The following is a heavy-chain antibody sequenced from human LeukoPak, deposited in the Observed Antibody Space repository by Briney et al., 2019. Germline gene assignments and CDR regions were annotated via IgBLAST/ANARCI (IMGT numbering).Heavy chain of an antibody. J-gene: IGHJ2*01. Sequence: GGSLRLSCAASGFTFSAYDMNWVRQTPGKGLEWVSSITSNSFYVYYADSLRGRFTISRDSSKNTLFLHMNTLRAEDTAIYYCAKDRTVGASYWYFDLWGRGTLVTVSS. CDR3: AKDRTVGASYWYFDL. V-gene: IGHV3-21*04. D-gene: IGHD1-26*01. CDR2: ITSNSFYV. CDR1: GFTFSAYD.